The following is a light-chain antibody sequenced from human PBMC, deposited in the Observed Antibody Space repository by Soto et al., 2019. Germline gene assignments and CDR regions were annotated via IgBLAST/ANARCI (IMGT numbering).Light chain of an antibody. J-gene: IGKJ1*01. V-gene: IGKV3-15*01. CDR1: QSISDT. CDR2: GAS. Sequence: EIVMTQSPATLSVSPGVRATLSCRASQSISDTLAWYKQKPGQAPRLLIHGASTRATGFQARFSGSWSVTAFTLTISSLQSEDFAVYYGQQYNHCPWPFGQGTKVEI. CDR3: QQYNHCPWP.